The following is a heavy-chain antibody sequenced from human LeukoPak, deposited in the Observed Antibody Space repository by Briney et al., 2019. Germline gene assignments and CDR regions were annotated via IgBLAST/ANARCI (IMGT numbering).Heavy chain of an antibody. J-gene: IGHJ4*02. V-gene: IGHV4-4*07. Sequence: TSSETLSLTCTVSGGSISSYYWSWIRQPAGKGLEWIGRIYTSGSSNYNPSLKSRVTMSVDTSKNQFSLKLSSVTAADTAVYYCARDGYFDWLFHFDYWGQGTLVTVSS. CDR2: IYTSGSS. CDR3: ARDGYFDWLFHFDY. D-gene: IGHD3-9*01. CDR1: GGSISSYY.